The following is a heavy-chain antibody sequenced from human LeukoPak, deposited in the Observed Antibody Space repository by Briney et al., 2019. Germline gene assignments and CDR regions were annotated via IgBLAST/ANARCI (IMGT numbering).Heavy chain of an antibody. Sequence: GGSLRLSCAASGFTFSSYGMSWVRQAPGKGLEWVSAISGSGGSTYYADSVKGRFTISRDNSKNTLYLQMNSLRAEDTAVYYCAKRARRGIAVAGNTTRTLTPIYYYYYYMDVWGKGTTVTISS. V-gene: IGHV3-23*01. CDR1: GFTFSSYG. CDR2: ISGSGGST. CDR3: AKRARRGIAVAGNTTRTLTPIYYYYYYMDV. J-gene: IGHJ6*03. D-gene: IGHD6-19*01.